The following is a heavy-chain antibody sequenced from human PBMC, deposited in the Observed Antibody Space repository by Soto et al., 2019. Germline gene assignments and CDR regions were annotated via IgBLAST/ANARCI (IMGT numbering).Heavy chain of an antibody. CDR1: GFTFSSYG. CDR3: AKDRGDSGSYYNYYYGMDV. V-gene: IGHV3-30*18. J-gene: IGHJ6*02. CDR2: ISYDGSNK. D-gene: IGHD1-26*01. Sequence: PGGSLRLSCAASGFTFSSYGMHWVRQAPGKGLEWVAVISYDGSNKYYADSVKGRFTISRDNSKNTLYLQMNSLRAEDTAVYYCAKDRGDSGSYYNYYYGMDVRGQGTTVTVSS.